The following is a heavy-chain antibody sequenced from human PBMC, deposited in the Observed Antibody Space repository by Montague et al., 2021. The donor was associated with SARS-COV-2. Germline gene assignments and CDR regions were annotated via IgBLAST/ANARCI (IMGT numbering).Heavy chain of an antibody. Sequence: SETLSLTCSVSGDSISSSSYFWGWIRQPPGKGLEWIGSIYYTGSTYYNPSLKSRVTISVDTSKNQFSLKLSSVTAADTAVYYCARHITGSGNAFDIWGQGTMVTVSS. CDR3: ARHITGSGNAFDI. CDR2: IYYTGST. V-gene: IGHV4-39*01. J-gene: IGHJ3*02. D-gene: IGHD3-10*01. CDR1: GDSISSSSYF.